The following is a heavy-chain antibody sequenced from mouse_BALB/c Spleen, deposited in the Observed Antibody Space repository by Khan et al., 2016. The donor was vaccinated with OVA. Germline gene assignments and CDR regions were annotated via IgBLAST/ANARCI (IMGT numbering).Heavy chain of an antibody. V-gene: IGHV5-17*02. Sequence: EVELVESGGGLVQPGGSRKLSCAASGFTFSSFGMFWIRQAPEKGLEWVAYISSGSSTFYYADTVKGRFTISRDTTTNTLFLQMTSLRSEDTDMYYCARILGIYAMDYWGQGTSVTVSS. CDR1: GFTFSSFG. CDR2: ISSGSSTF. CDR3: ARILGIYAMDY. D-gene: IGHD1-1*02. J-gene: IGHJ4*01.